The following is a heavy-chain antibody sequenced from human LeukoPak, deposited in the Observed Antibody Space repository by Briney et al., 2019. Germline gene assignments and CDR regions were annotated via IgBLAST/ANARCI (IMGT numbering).Heavy chain of an antibody. CDR2: IDPNSGGT. V-gene: IGHV1-2*02. J-gene: IGHJ3*02. CDR3: ARECYGGNDI. Sequence: ASVKVSCKASGYSLIGNYMHWMRQAPRQGLQWMGWIDPNSGGTKYAQKFQGRVTMTRDTSISTAYMELSSLRSDDTAVYYCARECYGGNDIWGQGTMVTVSS. D-gene: IGHD1-26*01. CDR1: GYSLIGNY.